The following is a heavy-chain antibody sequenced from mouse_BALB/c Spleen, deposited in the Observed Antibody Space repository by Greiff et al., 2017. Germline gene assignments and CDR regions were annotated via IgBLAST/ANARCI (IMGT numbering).Heavy chain of an antibody. Sequence: QVQLKESGPGLVAPSQSLSITCTVSGFSLTGYGVNWVRQPPGKGLEWLGMIWGDGSTDYNSALKSRLSISKDNSKSQVFLKMNSLQADDTAIYYCARKITTAYYAMDYWGQGTSVTVSS. D-gene: IGHD1-2*01. CDR2: IWGDGST. CDR3: ARKITTAYYAMDY. V-gene: IGHV2-6-7*01. CDR1: GFSLTGYG. J-gene: IGHJ4*01.